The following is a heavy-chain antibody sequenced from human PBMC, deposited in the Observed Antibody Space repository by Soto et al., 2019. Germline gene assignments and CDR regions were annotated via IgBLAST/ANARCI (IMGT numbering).Heavy chain of an antibody. V-gene: IGHV1-69*02. CDR3: ARGCSSTVFNPAPYDP. CDR1: GGTFSSHT. J-gene: IGHJ5*02. CDR2: IIPILGIA. Sequence: QVQLVQSGAEVKKPGSSVKVSCKASGGTFSSHTISSVRQASGQRLEWMGRIIPILGIANYAQKSQGRVTITADKSPSTASMELSSLRSEDTAVYYCARGCSSTVFNPAPYDPWGHGTLVTVSS. D-gene: IGHD2-2*01.